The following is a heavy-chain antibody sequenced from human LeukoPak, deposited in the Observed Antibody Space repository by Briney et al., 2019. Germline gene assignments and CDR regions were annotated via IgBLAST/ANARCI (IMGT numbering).Heavy chain of an antibody. V-gene: IGHV3-53*01. D-gene: IGHD1-14*01. CDR3: AIDLPDQGAN. CDR2: MYRSDAT. Sequence: PGGSLRLSCAAAGLTVSSNYMSWARQASGKGLEWVSVMYRSDATYYADSVKGRFTMSRDISKNTVYLQMDSLRSEDTAVYYCAIDLPDQGANWGQGTLVIVSS. CDR1: GLTVSSNY. J-gene: IGHJ1*01.